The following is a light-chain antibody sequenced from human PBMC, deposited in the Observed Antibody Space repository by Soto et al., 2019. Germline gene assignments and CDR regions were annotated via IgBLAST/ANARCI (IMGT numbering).Light chain of an antibody. CDR1: SSNIGNNA. CDR2: YDD. V-gene: IGLV1-36*01. CDR3: AAWDDSLNGPGYV. Sequence: QCVLTQPPSGSEAPRQRVTISCSGSSSNIGNNAVNWYQQLLGKAPKLLIYYDDLLPSGVSDRFSGSKSGTSASLAISGLQSEDEADYYCAAWDDSLNGPGYVFGPGTEVTVL. J-gene: IGLJ1*01.